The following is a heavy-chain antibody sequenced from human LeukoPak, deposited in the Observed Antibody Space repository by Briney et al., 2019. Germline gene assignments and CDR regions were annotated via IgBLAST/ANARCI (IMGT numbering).Heavy chain of an antibody. V-gene: IGHV1-69*01. J-gene: IGHJ4*02. CDR3: ARDSKAPTYYYDSSGYPGAFDY. Sequence: ASVKVSCKASGGTFSSYAISWVRQAPGQGLEWMGGIIPIFGTANYAQKFQGRVTNTADESTSTAYMELSSLRSEDTAVYYCARDSKAPTYYYDSSGYPGAFDYWGQGTLVTVSS. D-gene: IGHD3-22*01. CDR2: IIPIFGTA. CDR1: GGTFSSYA.